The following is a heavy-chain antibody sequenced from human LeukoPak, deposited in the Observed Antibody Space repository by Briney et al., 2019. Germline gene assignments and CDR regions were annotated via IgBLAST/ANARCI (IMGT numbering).Heavy chain of an antibody. Sequence: GGSLRLSCAASGFTVSSHYMSWVRQAPGKGLEWVSVIYSGGSTYYADSVKGRFTISRDNSKNTLYLQMNSLRAEDTAVYYCAKDPRGSYYRNWFDPWGQGTLVTVSS. CDR3: AKDPRGSYYRNWFDP. CDR1: GFTVSSHY. J-gene: IGHJ5*02. D-gene: IGHD1-26*01. CDR2: IYSGGST. V-gene: IGHV3-53*01.